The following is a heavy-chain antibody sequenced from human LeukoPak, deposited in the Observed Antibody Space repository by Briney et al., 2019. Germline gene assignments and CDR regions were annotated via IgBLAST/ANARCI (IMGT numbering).Heavy chain of an antibody. D-gene: IGHD3-22*01. J-gene: IGHJ4*02. V-gene: IGHV3-11*04. CDR2: ISSSGSII. CDR1: GFTFSDYY. CDR3: ARVGYYYDSSAYSG. Sequence: PGGSLRLSCAASGFTFSDYYMSWIRQAPGKGLEWVSYISSSGSIIYYADSVKGRFTISRDNAKNSLYLQMNSLRAEDTAVYYCARVGYYYDSSAYSGWGQGTLVTVSS.